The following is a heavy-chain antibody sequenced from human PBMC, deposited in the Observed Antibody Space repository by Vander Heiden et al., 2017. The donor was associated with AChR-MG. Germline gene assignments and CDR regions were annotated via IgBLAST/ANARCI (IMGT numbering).Heavy chain of an antibody. CDR1: GFTFSSYA. V-gene: IGHV3-30-3*01. CDR3: ARDPGLNGYYYAFDI. D-gene: IGHD3-3*01. CDR2: ISYDGSNK. J-gene: IGHJ3*02. Sequence: QVQLVESGGGVVQPGRSLRLSCAASGFTFSSYAMHWVRQAPGKGLEWVAVISYDGSNKYYADSVKGRFTISRDNSKNTLYLQMNSLRAEDTAVYYCARDPGLNGYYYAFDIWGQGTMVTVSS.